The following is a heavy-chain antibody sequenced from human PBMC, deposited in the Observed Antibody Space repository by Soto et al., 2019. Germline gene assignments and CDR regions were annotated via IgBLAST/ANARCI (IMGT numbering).Heavy chain of an antibody. CDR1: GFTFSSYG. CDR2: ISYDGSNK. CDR3: AKDRLLTGDLPVGGNYDWYFDL. Sequence: QVLLVESGGGVVQPGRSLRLSCAASGFTFSSYGMHWVRQAPGKGLEWVAVISYDGSNKYYADSVKGRFTISRDNSKNTLYLQMNSLRAEDTAVYYCAKDRLLTGDLPVGGNYDWYFDLWGRGTLVTVSS. V-gene: IGHV3-30*18. D-gene: IGHD7-27*01. J-gene: IGHJ2*01.